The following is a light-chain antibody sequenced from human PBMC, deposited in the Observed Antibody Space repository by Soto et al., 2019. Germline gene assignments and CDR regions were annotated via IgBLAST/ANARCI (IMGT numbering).Light chain of an antibody. J-gene: IGKJ4*01. CDR2: DAI. CDR3: QQYNSVLLS. Sequence: DIPMTQSPSSLSASVGDRVTITCLSSQNIRNFLNWYQQKPGKAPELLIYDAINLESGVSSRFSGSRSGTLFTFTISSLQPEDAAPYYCQQYNSVLLSFGGGTKVEIK. V-gene: IGKV1-33*01. CDR1: QNIRNF.